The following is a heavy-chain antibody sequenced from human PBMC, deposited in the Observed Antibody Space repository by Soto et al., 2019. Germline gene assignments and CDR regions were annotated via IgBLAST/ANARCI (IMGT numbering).Heavy chain of an antibody. Sequence: QLQLQESGPGLVKPSETLSLTCTVSGGSISSSSYYWGWIRQPPGKGLEWIGSIYYSGSTYYNPSLKSRVTISVDTSKNQFSLKLSSVTAADTAVYYCARQASIVGATLFDYWGQGTLVTVSS. CDR3: ARQASIVGATLFDY. CDR2: IYYSGST. D-gene: IGHD1-26*01. V-gene: IGHV4-39*01. J-gene: IGHJ4*02. CDR1: GGSISSSSYY.